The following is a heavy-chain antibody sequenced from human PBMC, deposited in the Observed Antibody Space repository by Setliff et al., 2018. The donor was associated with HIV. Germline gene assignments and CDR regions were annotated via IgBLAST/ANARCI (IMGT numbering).Heavy chain of an antibody. V-gene: IGHV3-49*04. CDR3: TTDLGTRYDTPVY. J-gene: IGHJ4*02. CDR2: IKSIAYGGTT. CDR1: GFTFGDYA. D-gene: IGHD5-12*01. Sequence: LRLSCTASGFTFGDYAMNWVRQAPGKGLEWVGFIKSIAYGGTTEYAASVKGRFTISRDDSKTTLYLQMSSLKTEDTAVYYCTTDLGTRYDTPVYWGQGTLVTVFS.